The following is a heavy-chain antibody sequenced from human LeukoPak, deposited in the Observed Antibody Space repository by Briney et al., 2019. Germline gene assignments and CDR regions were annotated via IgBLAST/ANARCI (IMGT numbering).Heavy chain of an antibody. J-gene: IGHJ4*02. V-gene: IGHV3-23*01. CDR2: IYENGGTT. D-gene: IGHD2-21*01. CDR3: AKDFRIGYSAHFDY. Sequence: GGSLRLSCVGSGFTFRSHAMSWVRQAPEKGLEFVSGIYENGGTTYYADSVKGRFSISRDNSKNTLYLQMDGLRGEDTAVYYCAKDFRIGYSAHFDYWGQGALVTVSS. CDR1: GFTFRSHA.